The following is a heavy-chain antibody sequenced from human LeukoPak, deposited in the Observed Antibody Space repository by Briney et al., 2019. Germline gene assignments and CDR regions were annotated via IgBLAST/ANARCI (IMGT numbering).Heavy chain of an antibody. Sequence: GASVKVSCKASGGTFSSYAISWVRQAPGQGLEWMGGIIPIFGTANYAQKFQGRVTITADKSTSTVYMELSSLRSEDTAVYYCARAGGLQGGYYYYCGMDVWGQGTTVTVSS. J-gene: IGHJ6*02. D-gene: IGHD2-21*01. CDR1: GGTFSSYA. CDR2: IIPIFGTA. V-gene: IGHV1-69*06. CDR3: ARAGGLQGGYYYYCGMDV.